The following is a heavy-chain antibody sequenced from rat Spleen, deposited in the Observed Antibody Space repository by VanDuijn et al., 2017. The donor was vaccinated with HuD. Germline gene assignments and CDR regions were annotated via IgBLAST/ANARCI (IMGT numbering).Heavy chain of an antibody. Sequence: EVQLVESGGGLVQSGRSLKLSCAASGFTFSDYYMAWVRQAPTKGLEWVASISYDGGSTYYRDSVKGRFTISRDNAENTAYLQMNSLWSEDTATYYCAVAGYGYWGQGVVVTVSS. J-gene: IGHJ2*01. V-gene: IGHV5-20*01. CDR2: ISYDGGST. CDR3: AVAGYGY. D-gene: IGHD4-3*01. CDR1: GFTFSDYY.